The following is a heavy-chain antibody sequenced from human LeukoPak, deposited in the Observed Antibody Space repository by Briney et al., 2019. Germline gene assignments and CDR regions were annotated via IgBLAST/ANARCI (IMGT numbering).Heavy chain of an antibody. D-gene: IGHD3-22*01. V-gene: IGHV3-23*01. CDR2: ISGSGGST. Sequence: PGGSLRLSCAASGFTFSSYAMSWVRQAPGKGLEWVSAISGSGGSTYYADSVKGRFTISRDNSKSTLYLQMNSLRAEDTAVYYCTMIVVVITTHGNAFDIWGQGTMVTVSS. CDR1: GFTFSSYA. J-gene: IGHJ3*02. CDR3: TMIVVVITTHGNAFDI.